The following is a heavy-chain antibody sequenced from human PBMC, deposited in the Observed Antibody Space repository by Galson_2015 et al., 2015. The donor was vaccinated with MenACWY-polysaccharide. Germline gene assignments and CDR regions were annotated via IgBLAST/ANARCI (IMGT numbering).Heavy chain of an antibody. Sequence: LRLSCAASGFTFSTYTMAWVRQAPGKGLEWVSSVSSGSGTIYYAESVKGRFTISRDNAQSSLYLQLNSLRDEDTAVYYCARVAYSSRTFDSWGQGTLVTVSS. V-gene: IGHV3-48*02. CDR3: ARVAYSSRTFDS. D-gene: IGHD4-11*01. CDR1: GFTFSTYT. CDR2: VSSGSGTI. J-gene: IGHJ4*02.